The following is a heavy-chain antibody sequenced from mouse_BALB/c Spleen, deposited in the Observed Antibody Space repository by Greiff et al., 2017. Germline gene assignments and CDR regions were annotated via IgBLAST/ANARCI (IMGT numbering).Heavy chain of an antibody. CDR1: GYTFTDYA. CDR3: ARSRDGYYGAMDY. CDR2: ISTYYGDA. J-gene: IGHJ4*01. D-gene: IGHD2-3*01. V-gene: IGHV1S137*01. Sequence: VKLMESGAELVRPGVSVKISCKGSGYTFTDYAMHWVKQSHAKSLEWIGVISTYYGDASYNQKFKGKATMTVDKSSSTAYMELARLTSEDSAIYYCARSRDGYYGAMDYWGQGTSVTVSS.